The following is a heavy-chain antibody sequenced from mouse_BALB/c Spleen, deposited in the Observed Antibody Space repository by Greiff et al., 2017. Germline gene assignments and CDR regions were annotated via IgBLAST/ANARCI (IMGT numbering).Heavy chain of an antibody. J-gene: IGHJ2*01. V-gene: IGHV5-4*02. D-gene: IGHD3-1*01. CDR1: GFTFSDYY. Sequence: EVKLVESGGGLVKPGGSLKLSCAASGFTFSDYYMYWVRQTPEKRLEWVATISDGGSYTYYPDSVKGRFTISRDNAKNNLYLQMSSLKSEDTAMYYCARDSSSDGNYFDHWGQGTTLTVSS. CDR3: ARDSSSDGNYFDH. CDR2: ISDGGSYT.